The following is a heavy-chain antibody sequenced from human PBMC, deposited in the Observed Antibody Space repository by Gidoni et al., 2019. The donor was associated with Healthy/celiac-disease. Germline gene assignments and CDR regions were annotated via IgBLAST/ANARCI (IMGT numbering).Heavy chain of an antibody. CDR1: GYTLTSSG. D-gene: IGHD3-22*01. CDR3: ARLRAPRRYYYDSSGPRYGMDV. CDR2: ISAYNGNT. V-gene: IGHV1-18*04. Sequence: QVRLAQSGAEVKKPGSSVTVSCKASGYTLTSSGISWVRQDPGQGLEWMGWISAYNGNTNDAQKLQGRVTMTKDTSTSKAYMELRSLRSDDTAVYYCARLRAPRRYYYDSSGPRYGMDVWGQGTTVTVSS. J-gene: IGHJ6*02.